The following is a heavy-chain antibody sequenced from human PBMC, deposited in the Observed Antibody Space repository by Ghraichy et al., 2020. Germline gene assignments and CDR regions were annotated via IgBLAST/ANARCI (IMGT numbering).Heavy chain of an antibody. CDR3: ARAPAGTYYWDF. Sequence: SQTLSLTCIVSAGSIRNYYWNWIRQPPGKGLEWLGYMYDTGRSNYSPSFKSRVTMSVDTSRNQISLRLNFVTAADTAVYYCARAPAGTYYWDFWGQGTLAVVSS. J-gene: IGHJ4*02. V-gene: IGHV4-59*08. CDR2: MYDTGRS. D-gene: IGHD1-26*01. CDR1: AGSIRNYY.